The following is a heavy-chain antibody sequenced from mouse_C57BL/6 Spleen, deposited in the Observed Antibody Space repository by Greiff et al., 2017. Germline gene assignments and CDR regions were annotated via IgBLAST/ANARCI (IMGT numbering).Heavy chain of an antibody. J-gene: IGHJ2*01. CDR3: ARRGSRDYFDY. V-gene: IGHV1-82*01. CDR2: IYPGDGDT. CDR1: GYAFSSSW. D-gene: IGHD3-1*01. Sequence: QVQLKQSGPELVKPGASVKISCKASGYAFSSSWMNWVKQRPGKGLEWIGRIYPGDGDTNYNGKFKGKATLTADKSSSTAYMQLSSLTSEDSAVYFCARRGSRDYFDYWGQGTTLTVSS.